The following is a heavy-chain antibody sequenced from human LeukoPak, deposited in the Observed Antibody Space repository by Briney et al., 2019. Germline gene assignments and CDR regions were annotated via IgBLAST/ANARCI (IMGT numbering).Heavy chain of an antibody. CDR3: ARDLPYSSSWESIDY. J-gene: IGHJ4*02. Sequence: SVKVSCKASGYSFTDYFIHWVRQAPGQGLEWMGVIIPIFGTANYAQKFQGRVTITADKSTSTAYMELRSLRSDDTAVYYCARDLPYSSSWESIDYWGQGTLVTVSS. CDR2: IIPIFGTA. V-gene: IGHV1-69*06. D-gene: IGHD6-13*01. CDR1: GYSFTDYF.